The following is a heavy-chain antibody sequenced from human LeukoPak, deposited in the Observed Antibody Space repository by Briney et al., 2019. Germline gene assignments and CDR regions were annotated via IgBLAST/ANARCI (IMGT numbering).Heavy chain of an antibody. Sequence: PSETLSLTCAVSGGSITSTTDSWAWIRQPPGKGLEWIGEINHSGSTNYNPSLKSRVTISVDMSKNQFSLKLSSVTAADTAVYYCARHYNRRTTMVRGLNWFDPWGQGTLVTVSS. V-gene: IGHV4-39*01. D-gene: IGHD3-10*01. CDR2: INHSGST. J-gene: IGHJ5*02. CDR1: GGSITSTTDS. CDR3: ARHYNRRTTMVRGLNWFDP.